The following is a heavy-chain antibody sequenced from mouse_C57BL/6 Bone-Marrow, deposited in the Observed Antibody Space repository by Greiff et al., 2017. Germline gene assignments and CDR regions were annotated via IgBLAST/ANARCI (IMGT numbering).Heavy chain of an antibody. Sequence: EVKLVESEGGLVQPGSSMKLSCTASGFTFSDSYMAWVRQVPEKGLEWVANINYDGSSTYYLDSLKSRFIISRDNAKNILYLQMSSLKSEDTATYYCAREGNYYGYDGAWVAYWGQGTLVTVSA. CDR3: AREGNYYGYDGAWVAY. V-gene: IGHV5-16*01. J-gene: IGHJ3*01. CDR2: INYDGSST. CDR1: GFTFSDSY. D-gene: IGHD2-2*01.